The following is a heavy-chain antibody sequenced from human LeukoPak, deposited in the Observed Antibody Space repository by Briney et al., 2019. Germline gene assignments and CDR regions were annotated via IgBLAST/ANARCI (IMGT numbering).Heavy chain of an antibody. V-gene: IGHV3-53*01. CDR2: IYSGGNT. D-gene: IGHD3-10*01. J-gene: IGHJ4*02. Sequence: GGSLRLPCAASGFTVSGNYMIWVRQTPGKRLEWVSLIYSGGNTYYTDSVKGRFTISRDNSENTLYLQMNSLRTEDTAVYYCARVADYYVSGHFDYWGQGTLVTVSS. CDR1: GFTVSGNY. CDR3: ARVADYYVSGHFDY.